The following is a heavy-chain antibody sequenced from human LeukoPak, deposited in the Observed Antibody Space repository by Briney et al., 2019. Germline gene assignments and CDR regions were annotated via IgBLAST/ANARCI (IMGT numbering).Heavy chain of an antibody. D-gene: IGHD1-26*01. V-gene: IGHV1-69*05. CDR3: AKDDGSATMGFDS. CDR1: GGTFSNYA. Sequence: GASVKVSCKASGGTFSNYAFSWVRQAPGQGLEWMGGIIPIFRTTNYAEQFQGRATITTDESTNTAYLDLSSLRSEDTAVYYCAKDDGSATMGFDSWGQGTLVSVSS. J-gene: IGHJ5*01. CDR2: IIPIFRTT.